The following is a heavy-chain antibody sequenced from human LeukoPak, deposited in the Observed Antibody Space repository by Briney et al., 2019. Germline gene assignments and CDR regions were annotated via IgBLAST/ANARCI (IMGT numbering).Heavy chain of an antibody. CDR1: GFTFSGSA. CDR2: IRSKANSYAT. Sequence: GGSLRLSCAASGFTFSGSAMHWVRQASGKGLEWVGRIRSKANSYATAYAASVKGRFTISRDDSKNTAYLQMNSLKTEDTAVYYCTRGGVYDYVWGSYRNNNWFDPWGQGTLVTVSS. J-gene: IGHJ5*02. CDR3: TRGGVYDYVWGSYRNNNWFDP. V-gene: IGHV3-73*01. D-gene: IGHD3-16*02.